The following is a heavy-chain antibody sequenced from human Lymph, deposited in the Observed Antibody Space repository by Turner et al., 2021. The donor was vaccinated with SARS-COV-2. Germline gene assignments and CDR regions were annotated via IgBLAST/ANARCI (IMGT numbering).Heavy chain of an antibody. CDR3: ARLYHHDTSGVDF. Sequence: QVPLQESGPGLVKPSETLSLSCTVSGVSITSTNFFWGWIRQSPGKGLEWMGTFSYSGSTFYNPSFKGRVTMSADPSKRQVFLRLTSVTAADTAVYYCARLYHHDTSGVDFWGQGTQVTVSS. V-gene: IGHV4-39*01. D-gene: IGHD3-22*01. J-gene: IGHJ4*02. CDR1: GVSITSTNFF. CDR2: FSYSGST.